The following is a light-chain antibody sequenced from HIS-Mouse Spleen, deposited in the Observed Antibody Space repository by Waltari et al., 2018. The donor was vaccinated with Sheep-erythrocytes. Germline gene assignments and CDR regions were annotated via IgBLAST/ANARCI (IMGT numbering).Light chain of an antibody. J-gene: IGLJ1*01. CDR3: CSYAGSYNHV. CDR1: KLGDKY. Sequence: SYELTQPPSVSVSPGQTASIPCSGDKLGDKYACWYQQKPGQSPVLVIYQDSKRPSGIPERFSGSNSGNTATLTISGLQAEDEADYYCCSYAGSYNHVFATGTKVTVL. CDR2: QDS. V-gene: IGLV3-1*01.